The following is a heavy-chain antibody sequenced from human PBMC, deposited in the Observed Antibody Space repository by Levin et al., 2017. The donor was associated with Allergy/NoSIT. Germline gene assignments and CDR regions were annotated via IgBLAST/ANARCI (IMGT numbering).Heavy chain of an antibody. CDR1: GFTFSDYY. D-gene: IGHD1-1*01. Sequence: GGSLRLSCEGSGFTFSDYYINWIRQAPGKGLEWLSYASTSGSAIYYADSVKGRFAVSRDNAQNSLYLHMKSLRPDDTAVYYCAREYATGWHNYIYYGMDVWGQGTTVTVSS. J-gene: IGHJ6*02. V-gene: IGHV3-11*01. CDR2: ASTSGSAI. CDR3: AREYATGWHNYIYYGMDV.